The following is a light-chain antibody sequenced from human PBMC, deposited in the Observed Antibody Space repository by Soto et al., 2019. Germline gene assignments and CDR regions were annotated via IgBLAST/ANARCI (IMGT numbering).Light chain of an antibody. CDR2: DAS. V-gene: IGKV1-5*01. J-gene: IGKJ5*01. CDR3: QQYKSYPIT. CDR1: QSISSW. Sequence: DIQMTQSPSTLSASVGDRVTITCRASQSISSWLAWYQQKPGKAPKLLIYDASSLESGVPSRFSGSGSGTEFTLPISSLQPDDFATYYCQQYKSYPITFGQGTRLEIK.